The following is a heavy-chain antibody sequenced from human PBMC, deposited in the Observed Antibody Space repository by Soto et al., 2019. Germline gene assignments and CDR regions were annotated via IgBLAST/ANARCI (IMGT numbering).Heavy chain of an antibody. J-gene: IGHJ4*02. CDR3: AGRGGHDYNY. CDR1: GFTFSTYW. CDR2: TNPDGNVG. V-gene: IGHV3-7*03. D-gene: IGHD4-4*01. Sequence: EVQLLGSGGGLVQPGGSLRLSCVGSGFTFSTYWMNWVRQAPGKGLERVANTNPDGNVGTYVDSVRGRFTTSRDNAKNSLYLQMNSLRSDDTAVYFCAGRGGHDYNYWGQGIMVTVSS.